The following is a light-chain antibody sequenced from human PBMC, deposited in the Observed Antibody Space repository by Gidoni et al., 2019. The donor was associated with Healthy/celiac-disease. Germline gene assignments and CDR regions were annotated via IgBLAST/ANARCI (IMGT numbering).Light chain of an antibody. CDR3: SSYTSSSTGV. V-gene: IGLV2-14*01. CDR1: SSDVGGYHY. CDR2: EVS. Sequence: QSALTQPASVSGSPGQSLTISCTGTSSDVGGYHYVSWYQQHPGKAPKLMIYEVSNRPSGVANRFSGAKSGNTASLTISGLQAEDEADYYCSSYTSSSTGVFGGGTKLTVL. J-gene: IGLJ3*02.